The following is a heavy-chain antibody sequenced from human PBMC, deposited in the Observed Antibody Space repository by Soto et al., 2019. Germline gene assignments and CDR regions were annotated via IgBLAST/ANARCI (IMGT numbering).Heavy chain of an antibody. J-gene: IGHJ4*02. Sequence: QVQLQESGPGLVKPSGTLSLTCAVSGGPISSRDWWSWVRQPPGKGPEWIGEIFHSGSTHYNPSLKGRVNMSVDKSKNQFSLEMTAVTAADTAVYYCARDLDYRVEDGWGQGTLVTVSS. D-gene: IGHD3-9*01. V-gene: IGHV4-4*02. CDR2: IFHSGST. CDR1: GGPISSRDW. CDR3: ARDLDYRVEDG.